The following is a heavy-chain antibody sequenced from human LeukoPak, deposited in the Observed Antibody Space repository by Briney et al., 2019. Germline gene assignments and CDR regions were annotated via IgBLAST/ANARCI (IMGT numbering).Heavy chain of an antibody. CDR3: ARISLSGWVNDH. D-gene: IGHD6-19*01. CDR2: IISDGSTT. CDR1: GFTFSSYW. V-gene: IGHV3-74*01. J-gene: IGHJ4*02. Sequence: GGSLRLSCAASGFTFSSYWINWVRQAPGKGLVWVSRIISDGSTTSYADSVKGRFTVSRDTAKNTLYLQMSSLRAEDTAVYYCARISLSGWVNDHWGQGTLVTVSS.